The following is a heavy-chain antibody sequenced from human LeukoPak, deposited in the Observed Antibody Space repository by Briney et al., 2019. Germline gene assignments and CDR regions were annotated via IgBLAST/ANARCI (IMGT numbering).Heavy chain of an antibody. V-gene: IGHV1-3*01. Sequence: ASVKVSCKASGYTFTDYAIHWVRQAPGQRLEWMGWINAGNGDTKYSQKFQGRVTITADESTSTAYMELSSLRSEDTAVYYCARGGVTYYDFWSGYTNDAFDIWGQGTMVTVSS. CDR1: GYTFTDYA. CDR3: ARGGVTYYDFWSGYTNDAFDI. D-gene: IGHD3-3*01. J-gene: IGHJ3*02. CDR2: INAGNGDT.